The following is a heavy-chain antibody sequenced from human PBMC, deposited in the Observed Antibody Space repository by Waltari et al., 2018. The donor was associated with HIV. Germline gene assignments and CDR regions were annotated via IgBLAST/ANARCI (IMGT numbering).Heavy chain of an antibody. V-gene: IGHV4-59*01. CDR3: ARGGRGYCSGGTCLGHWFDP. D-gene: IGHD2-15*01. CDR1: GGSISNYY. J-gene: IGHJ5*02. Sequence: QVQLQESGPGLVKPSETLSLTCTVSGGSISNYYWSWIRQPPGKGLEWIWYIYYSGSTNSNPPLKGGATRSVDTPRARFSRKLGSVTAADTAVYYGARGGRGYCSGGTCLGHWFDPWGQGTLVTVSS. CDR2: IYYSGST.